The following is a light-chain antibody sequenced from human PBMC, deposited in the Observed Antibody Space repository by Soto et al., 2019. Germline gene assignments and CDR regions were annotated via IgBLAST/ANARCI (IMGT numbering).Light chain of an antibody. CDR3: AAWDDSLSALYV. V-gene: IGLV1-47*01. CDR1: SSNIGSNY. J-gene: IGLJ1*01. CDR2: RNN. Sequence: QSVLTQPPSASGTPGQRVTISCSGSSSNIGSNYVYWYQQLPGTAPKLLIYRNNQRPSGVPDRFSGSKSGTSASLAISGLRSEDEADCYCAAWDDSLSALYVFGTGTKVTVL.